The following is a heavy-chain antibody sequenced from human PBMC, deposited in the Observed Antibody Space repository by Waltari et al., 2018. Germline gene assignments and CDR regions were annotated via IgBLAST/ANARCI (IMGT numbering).Heavy chain of an antibody. CDR3: AKVTAVDVVGASALDY. V-gene: IGHV3-23*01. J-gene: IGHJ4*02. D-gene: IGHD1-26*01. CDR1: GFTFSSYA. Sequence: EVQLLKSGGGLVQPGGSLRLSCAASGFTFSSYAMGWVGQAQGKGLSGGATISGRGISTYDEDSGKGRFTISRDNSKNTLYLQMNSLRAEDTAVYYCAKVTAVDVVGASALDYWGQGTLVTVSS. CDR2: ISGRGIST.